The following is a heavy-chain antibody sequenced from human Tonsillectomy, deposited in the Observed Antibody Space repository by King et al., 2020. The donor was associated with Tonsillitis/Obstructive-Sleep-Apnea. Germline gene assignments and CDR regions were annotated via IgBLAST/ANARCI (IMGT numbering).Heavy chain of an antibody. CDR3: ARGQGGVIITSVDY. CDR2: IWYDGSNN. D-gene: IGHD3-10*01. Sequence: VQLVESGGGVVQPGRSLRLSCAASGFTFSSYGMHWVRQAPGKGLEWVAVIWYDGSNNYYADSVKGRFTISRDNSKNTLYLQMTSLRAEDTAGYYCARGQGGVIITSVDYWGQGTLVTVSS. CDR1: GFTFSSYG. V-gene: IGHV3-33*01. J-gene: IGHJ4*02.